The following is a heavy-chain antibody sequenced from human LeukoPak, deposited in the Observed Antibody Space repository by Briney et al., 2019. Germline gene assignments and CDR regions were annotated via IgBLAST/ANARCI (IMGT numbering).Heavy chain of an antibody. V-gene: IGHV1-8*01. D-gene: IGHD5-12*01. CDR1: GYTVTSYD. CDR3: SRPGYSGYDYLFDY. Sequence: ASVKVSCKASGYTVTSYDINWVRQATGQGLEWMGWMNHNRGNTDYAQKFQGRVTMTRNTSISTAYMELSSLRSEDTAVYYCSRPGYSGYDYLFDYWGQGTLVTVSS. CDR2: MNHNRGNT. J-gene: IGHJ4*02.